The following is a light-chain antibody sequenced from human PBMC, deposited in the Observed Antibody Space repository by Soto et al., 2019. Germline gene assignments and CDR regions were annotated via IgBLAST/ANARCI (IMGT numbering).Light chain of an antibody. CDR1: QSISYY. J-gene: IGKJ4*01. V-gene: IGKV1-39*01. Sequence: DIQMTQSPSSLSAYVGDRVNITCRASQSISYYLNWYQQKPGRAPNLLMYGASSLQSGVPSRFTGSGSGTEFTLTITSLQPGDFATCYCQQTYTTPLTFGGGTKVDIK. CDR2: GAS. CDR3: QQTYTTPLT.